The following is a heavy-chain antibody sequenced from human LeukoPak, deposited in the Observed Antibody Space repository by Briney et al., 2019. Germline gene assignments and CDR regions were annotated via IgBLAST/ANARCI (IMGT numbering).Heavy chain of an antibody. Sequence: SETLSLTCTVSGGSISSYYWSWIRQPPGKGLEWSGYIYYSGSTNYNPSLQSRVTISVDTSKNQFSLRLISVTAADPAMYYCARSRGNLFFQHWGRGTLVTVSS. V-gene: IGHV4-59*01. CDR3: ARSRGNLFFQH. D-gene: IGHD2-21*01. CDR1: GGSISSYY. J-gene: IGHJ1*01. CDR2: IYYSGST.